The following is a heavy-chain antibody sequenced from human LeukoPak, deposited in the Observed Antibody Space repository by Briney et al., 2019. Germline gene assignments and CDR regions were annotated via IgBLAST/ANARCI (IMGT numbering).Heavy chain of an antibody. CDR3: ARVGTSLLLWFGELLSHFDY. CDR2: IKQDGSEK. D-gene: IGHD3-10*01. Sequence: GGSLRLSCAASGFTFSSYWMSWVRQAPGKGLGWVANIKQDGSEKYYVDSVKGRFTISRDNAKNSLYLQMNSLRAEDTAVYYCARVGTSLLLWFGELLSHFDYWGQGTLVTVST. V-gene: IGHV3-7*01. J-gene: IGHJ4*02. CDR1: GFTFSSYW.